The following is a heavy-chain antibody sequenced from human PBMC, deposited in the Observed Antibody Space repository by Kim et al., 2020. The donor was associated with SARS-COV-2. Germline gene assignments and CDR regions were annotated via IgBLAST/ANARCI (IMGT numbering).Heavy chain of an antibody. CDR2: KT. V-gene: IGHV1-3*01. J-gene: IGHJ4*02. CDR3: ARDMYPTVYDY. D-gene: IGHD4-4*01. Sequence: KTKYSQKFQGRVTITRDTAANTAYMDLRSLTFEDTAIYYCARDMYPTVYDYWGQGTLVTVSS.